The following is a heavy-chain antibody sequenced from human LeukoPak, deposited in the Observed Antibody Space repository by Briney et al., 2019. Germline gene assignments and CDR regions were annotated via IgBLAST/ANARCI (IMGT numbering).Heavy chain of an antibody. Sequence: GGSLRLSCAASGFTFSSYSMNWVRQAPGKGLEWISYISGSSTTIYYADSVKGRFTISRDNSKNTLYLQMNSLRAEDTAVYYCAKGSDDYVWGSYRDPNIYFDYWGQGTLVTVSS. CDR1: GFTFSSYS. J-gene: IGHJ4*02. D-gene: IGHD3-16*02. CDR2: ISGSSTTI. V-gene: IGHV3-48*01. CDR3: AKGSDDYVWGSYRDPNIYFDY.